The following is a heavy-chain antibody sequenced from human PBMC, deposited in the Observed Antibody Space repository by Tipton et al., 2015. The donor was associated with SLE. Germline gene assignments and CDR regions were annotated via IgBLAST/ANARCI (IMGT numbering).Heavy chain of an antibody. Sequence: QLVQSGPEVKKPGSSVKVSCKASGGTFSSYAISWVRQAPGQGLEWMGGIIPIFGTANYAQKFQGRVTITADESTSTAYMELSSLRSEDTAVYYCARATIVVVPAARSDYFDYWGQGTLVTVSS. CDR3: ARATIVVVPAARSDYFDY. J-gene: IGHJ4*02. CDR1: GGTFSSYA. CDR2: IIPIFGTA. V-gene: IGHV1-69*01. D-gene: IGHD2-2*01.